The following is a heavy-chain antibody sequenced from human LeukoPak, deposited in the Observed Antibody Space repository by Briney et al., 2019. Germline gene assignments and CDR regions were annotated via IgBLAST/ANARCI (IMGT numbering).Heavy chain of an antibody. V-gene: IGHV3-23*01. CDR3: ARDLAYCGGECYSGDAFDI. Sequence: GGSLRLSCAASGFTFSSYAMSWVRQAPGKGLEWVSAISGSGGSTYYADSVKGRFTISRDNSKNTLYLQMNSLRAEDTDVYYCARDLAYCGGECYSGDAFDIWGQGTMVTVSS. D-gene: IGHD2-21*01. CDR1: GFTFSSYA. CDR2: ISGSGGST. J-gene: IGHJ3*02.